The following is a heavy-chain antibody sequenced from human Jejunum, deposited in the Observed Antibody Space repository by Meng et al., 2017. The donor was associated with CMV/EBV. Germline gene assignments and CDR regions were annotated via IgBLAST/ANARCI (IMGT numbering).Heavy chain of an antibody. J-gene: IGHJ6*02. CDR2: MNPNKGHT. CDR3: ASHQQFCSGGSCYSLGYYYGMDV. D-gene: IGHD2-15*01. Sequence: NGIGHAPGQVLEWMGWMNPNKGHTGDAQKFQGRFTMTWNTSISTAYMELSSLRSEDTAIYYCASHQQFCSGGSCYSLGYYYGMDVWGQGTTVTVSS. V-gene: IGHV1-8*01.